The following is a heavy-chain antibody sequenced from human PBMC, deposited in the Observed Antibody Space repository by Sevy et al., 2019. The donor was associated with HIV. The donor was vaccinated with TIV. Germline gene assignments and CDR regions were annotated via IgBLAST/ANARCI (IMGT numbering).Heavy chain of an antibody. Sequence: SETLSLTCAVYGGSFSGYYWSWIRQPPGKGLEWIGEINHSGNTNYNQSLKSRFTISVDKSKNQSSLKLSFMTAADTSMYYCAGAPSICNDHKRHYFNYYHMDVWGKGTTVTVSS. CDR3: AGAPSICNDHKRHYFNYYHMDV. V-gene: IGHV4-34*01. CDR1: GGSFSGYY. J-gene: IGHJ6*03. D-gene: IGHD3-10*01. CDR2: INHSGNT.